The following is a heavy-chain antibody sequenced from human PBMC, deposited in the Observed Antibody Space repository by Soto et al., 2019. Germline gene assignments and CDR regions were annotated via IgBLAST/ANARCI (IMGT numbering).Heavy chain of an antibody. D-gene: IGHD6-13*01. J-gene: IGHJ6*03. CDR2: IGTAGDT. V-gene: IGHV3-13*01. CDR1: GFTFSSYD. Sequence: EVQLVESGGGLIQPGGSLRLSCAASGFTFSSYDMHWVRQATGKGLEWVSAIGTAGDTYYPGSVKGRFTISGENAKNSLYLQINSLRAGDTALYYCARGWLATGGSLSYMDVWGKGTTVTVSS. CDR3: ARGWLATGGSLSYMDV.